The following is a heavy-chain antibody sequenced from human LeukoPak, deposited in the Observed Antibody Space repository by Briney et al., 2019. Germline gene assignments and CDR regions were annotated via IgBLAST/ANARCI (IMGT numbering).Heavy chain of an antibody. V-gene: IGHV1-18*01. CDR1: GYTFTSYG. CDR3: ARGSVWTDHGARGRPIYYYYYMDV. Sequence: ASVKVSCKTSGYTFTSYGISWVRQAPGQGLEWMGWISAYNGNTNYAQKFQGRVTMTTDTSTSTAYMELRSLRSDDTAVYYCARGSVWTDHGARGRPIYYYYYMDVWGKGTTVTVSS. D-gene: IGHD3/OR15-3a*01. J-gene: IGHJ6*03. CDR2: ISAYNGNT.